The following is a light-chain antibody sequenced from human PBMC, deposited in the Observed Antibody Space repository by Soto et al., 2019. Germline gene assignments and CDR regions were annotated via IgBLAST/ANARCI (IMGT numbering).Light chain of an antibody. V-gene: IGLV1-44*01. CDR1: SSNIGSNT. Sequence: QTVVTQPPSASGTPRQRVTISCSGSSSNIGSNTVNWYQQLPGTAPKLLIYSNNQRPSGVPDRFSGSKSGTSASLAISGLQSEDEADYYCAAWDDSLMRVFGGGTKLTVL. CDR3: AAWDDSLMRV. J-gene: IGLJ3*02. CDR2: SNN.